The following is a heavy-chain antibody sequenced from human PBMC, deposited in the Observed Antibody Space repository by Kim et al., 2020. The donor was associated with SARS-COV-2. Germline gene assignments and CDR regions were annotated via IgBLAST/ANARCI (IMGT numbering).Heavy chain of an antibody. J-gene: IGHJ6*02. CDR2: MNPNSGNT. V-gene: IGHV1-8*01. D-gene: IGHD3-3*01. CDR3: ARGGVSMEWLLLRYYYYGMDV. Sequence: ASVKVSCKASGYTFTSYDINWVRQATGQGLEWMGWMNPNSGNTGYAQKFQGRVTMTRNTSISTAYMELSSLRSEDTAVYYCARGGVSMEWLLLRYYYYGMDVWGQGTTVTVSS. CDR1: GYTFTSYD.